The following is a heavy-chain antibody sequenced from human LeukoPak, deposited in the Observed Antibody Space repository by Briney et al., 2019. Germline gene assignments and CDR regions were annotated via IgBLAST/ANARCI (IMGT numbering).Heavy chain of an antibody. J-gene: IGHJ4*02. D-gene: IGHD6-19*01. CDR1: VGSTFVGDFC. CDR2: MYCSGST. V-gene: IGHV4-30-4*01. Sequence: PSETPSLTCTVSVGSTFVGDFCSSWGRQQPRKCLGWIAYMYCSGSTYYDPSLKSRVTISEDTSKNHFSLKLTSVTAADTAVYYCARNVGWYSHDSWGQGTLVTVSS. CDR3: ARNVGWYSHDS.